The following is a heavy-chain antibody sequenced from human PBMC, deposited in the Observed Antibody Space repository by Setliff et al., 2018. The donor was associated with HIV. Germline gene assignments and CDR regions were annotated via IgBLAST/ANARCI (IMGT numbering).Heavy chain of an antibody. CDR1: GASISSGGFY. V-gene: IGHV4-31*03. Sequence: PSETLSLTCTVSGASISSGGFYWSWIRQHPGKGLEWIGYIYYSGSTYYNPSLKSRVTISVDTSKNQFSLELNSVTAADTAVYYCAKGAGFYGDYTFDHWGQGRQVTVSS. J-gene: IGHJ4*02. CDR2: IYYSGST. CDR3: AKGAGFYGDYTFDH. D-gene: IGHD4-17*01.